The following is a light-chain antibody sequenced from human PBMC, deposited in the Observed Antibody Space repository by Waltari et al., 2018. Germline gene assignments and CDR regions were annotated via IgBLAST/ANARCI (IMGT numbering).Light chain of an antibody. V-gene: IGKV3-11*01. CDR3: QQRSSWPPT. CDR1: QSITSY. Sequence: EIVLTQSPAALSLSPGERATLSCRASQSITSYLAWYQQKPGQAPRLLISEASNRGPGVPIRFSGSGSGTDFTLIISSLEPEDFAIYYCQQRSSWPPTFGQGTRLEI. CDR2: EAS. J-gene: IGKJ5*01.